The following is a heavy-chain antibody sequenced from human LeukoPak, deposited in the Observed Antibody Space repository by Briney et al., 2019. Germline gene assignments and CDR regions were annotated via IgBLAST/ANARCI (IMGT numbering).Heavy chain of an antibody. CDR1: GGSISSYY. D-gene: IGHD3-3*02. V-gene: IGHV4-4*07. CDR2: IYTSGST. Sequence: PSETLSLTCTVSGGSISSYYWSWLRQPAGKGLEWIGRIYTSGSTNYNPSLKSRVTMSVDTSKNQFSLTLSSVTAADTAVYYCARAPIFGVVKGADYYYYYMDVWGKGTTVTVSS. CDR3: ARAPIFGVVKGADYYYYYMDV. J-gene: IGHJ6*03.